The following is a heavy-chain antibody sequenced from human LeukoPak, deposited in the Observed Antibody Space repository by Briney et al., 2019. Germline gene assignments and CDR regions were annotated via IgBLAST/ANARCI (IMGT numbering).Heavy chain of an antibody. D-gene: IGHD6-6*01. CDR3: ARFGSSSDGY. Sequence: AASVKVSCKASGGTFSSYAISWVRQAPGQGLEWMGRIISILGIANYAQKFQGRVTITADKSTSTAYMELSSLRSEDTAVYYCARFGSSSDGYWGQGTLVTVSS. J-gene: IGHJ4*02. V-gene: IGHV1-69*04. CDR2: IISILGIA. CDR1: GGTFSSYA.